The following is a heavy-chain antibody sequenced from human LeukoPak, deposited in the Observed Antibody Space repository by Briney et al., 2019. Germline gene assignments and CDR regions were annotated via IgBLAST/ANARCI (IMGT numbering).Heavy chain of an antibody. CDR2: MNPNSGNT. CDR1: GYTFTSYD. D-gene: IGHD3-10*01. J-gene: IGHJ4*02. Sequence: ASVKVSCKASGYTFTSYDINWVRQATGQGLEWMGWMNPNSGNTGYAQKFQGRVTITRNTSISTAYMELSRLRSDDTAVYYCATRLWFGELLPFDYWGQGTLVTVSS. CDR3: ATRLWFGELLPFDY. V-gene: IGHV1-8*03.